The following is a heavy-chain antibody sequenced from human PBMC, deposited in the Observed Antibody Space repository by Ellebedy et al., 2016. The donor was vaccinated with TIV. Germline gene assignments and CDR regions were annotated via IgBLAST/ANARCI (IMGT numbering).Heavy chain of an antibody. CDR1: GYTFTSYG. CDR2: ISAYNGNT. V-gene: IGHV1-18*01. D-gene: IGHD5-24*01. Sequence: ASVKVSXXASGYTFTSYGISWVRQAPGQGLEWMGWISAYNGNTNYAQKLQGRVTMTTDTSTSTAYMELRSLRSEDTAVYYCARESRDGYNALDYWGQGTLVTVSS. CDR3: ARESRDGYNALDY. J-gene: IGHJ4*02.